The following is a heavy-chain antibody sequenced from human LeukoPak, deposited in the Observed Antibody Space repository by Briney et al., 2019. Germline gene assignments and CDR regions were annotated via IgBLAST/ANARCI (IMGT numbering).Heavy chain of an antibody. CDR1: GGSISSYY. CDR3: ARVGLYCSSTSCSFADAFDI. Sequence: PSETLSLTCTVSGGSISSYYWSWIRQPPGKGLEWIGSIYYSGSTNYNPSLKSRVTISVDTSKNQFSLKLSSVTAADTAVYYCARVGLYCSSTSCSFADAFDIWGQGTMVTVSS. CDR2: IYYSGST. D-gene: IGHD2-2*01. V-gene: IGHV4-59*01. J-gene: IGHJ3*02.